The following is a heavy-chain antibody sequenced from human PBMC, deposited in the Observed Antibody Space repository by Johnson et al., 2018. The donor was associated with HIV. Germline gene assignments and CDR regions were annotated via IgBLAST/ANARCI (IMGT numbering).Heavy chain of an antibody. J-gene: IGHJ3*01. CDR3: ARGLGYVFYGGNSNAFHV. D-gene: IGHD4-23*01. V-gene: IGHV3-30*02. Sequence: QVQLVESGGGLVKPGGSLRLSCAASGFTFSNAWMNWVRQAPGKGLEWVSFIRYDGSDKHYADSVKGRFTISRDNSKNTVYLQTNSLRAEDSAVYYCARGLGYVFYGGNSNAFHVWGQGTMVTISS. CDR2: IRYDGSDK. CDR1: GFTFSNAW.